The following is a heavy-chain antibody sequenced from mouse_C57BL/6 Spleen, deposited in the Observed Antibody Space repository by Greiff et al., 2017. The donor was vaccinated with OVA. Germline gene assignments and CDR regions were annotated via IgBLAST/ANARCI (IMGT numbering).Heavy chain of an antibody. V-gene: IGHV1-69*01. Sequence: QVQLQQPGAELVMPGASVKLSCKASGYTFTSYWMHWVKQRPGQGLEWIGEIDPSDSYTNYNQKFKGKSTLTVDKSSSTAYMQLSSLTSEDSAVYYCASITTVVGRYFDVWGTGTTVTVSS. CDR1: GYTFTSYW. J-gene: IGHJ1*03. CDR2: IDPSDSYT. D-gene: IGHD1-1*01. CDR3: ASITTVVGRYFDV.